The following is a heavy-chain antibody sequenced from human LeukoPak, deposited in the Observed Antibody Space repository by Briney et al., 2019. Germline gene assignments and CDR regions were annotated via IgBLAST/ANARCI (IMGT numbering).Heavy chain of an antibody. CDR2: INSDGSST. V-gene: IGHV3-74*01. Sequence: GGSLRLSCAASGFTFSNYWMHWVRQAPGKGLVWVSRINSDGSSTTYADSVKGRFTISRDNAKNTLYLQMNSLRAEDTAVYYCARDIVVVVAAYFDYWGQGTLVTVSS. CDR1: GFTFSNYW. J-gene: IGHJ4*02. D-gene: IGHD2-15*01. CDR3: ARDIVVVVAAYFDY.